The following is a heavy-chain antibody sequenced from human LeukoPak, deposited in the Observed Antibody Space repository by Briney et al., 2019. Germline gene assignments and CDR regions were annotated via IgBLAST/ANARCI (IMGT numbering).Heavy chain of an antibody. CDR2: ISYDGSNE. D-gene: IGHD3-22*01. CDR3: AREMDYYDSSGLDY. V-gene: IGHV3-30*04. CDR1: GFTFSSYV. Sequence: SGGSLRLSCAASGFTFSSYVMHWVRQAPGKGLEWVAIISYDGSNEYYADSVKGRFTISRDNAKNSLYLQMNSLRAEDTAVYYYAREMDYYDSSGLDYWGQGTLVTVSS. J-gene: IGHJ4*02.